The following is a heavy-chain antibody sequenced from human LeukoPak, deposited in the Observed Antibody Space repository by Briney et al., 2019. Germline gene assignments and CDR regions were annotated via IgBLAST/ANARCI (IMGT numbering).Heavy chain of an antibody. J-gene: IGHJ4*02. V-gene: IGHV3-23*01. CDR1: GFTFSSYA. CDR3: AKANKYCGGNCYFDY. D-gene: IGHD2-21*02. Sequence: HPGGSLRLSCAASGFTFSSYAMSWVRQAPGKGLEWVSAISGSGGSTYYADSVKGRFTISRDNSKNTLYLQMNSLRAEDTAVYYCAKANKYCGGNCYFDYWGQGTLVTVSS. CDR2: ISGSGGST.